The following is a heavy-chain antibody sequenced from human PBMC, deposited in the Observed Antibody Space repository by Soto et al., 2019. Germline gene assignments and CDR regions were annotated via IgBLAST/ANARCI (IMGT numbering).Heavy chain of an antibody. CDR3: ARMETFGSLNWFDP. V-gene: IGHV1-8*01. D-gene: IGHD3-16*01. CDR2: MNPGSGDT. CDR1: GYSFTNND. J-gene: IGHJ5*02. Sequence: ASVKVSCKASGYSFTNNDVSWVRQATGQELEGMGWMNPGSGDTGYAQRFQGRVTMTRDISIATAYMELSSLRSDDTAIHYCARMETFGSLNWFDPWGQGTLVTVSS.